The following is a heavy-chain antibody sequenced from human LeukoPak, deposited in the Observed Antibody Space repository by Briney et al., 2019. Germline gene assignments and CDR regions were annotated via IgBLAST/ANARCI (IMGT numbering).Heavy chain of an antibody. Sequence: PSGTLSLTCAVSGGSVTTGNWWTWVRQSPDKGLEWIGEIYHNGSTNYNPSLKSRVTMSVDTSKNQFSLKVSSVTAADTAVYYCARVSDSGSQAYFYYMDVWGKGTTVTIFS. CDR3: ARVSDSGSQAYFYYMDV. V-gene: IGHV4-4*02. J-gene: IGHJ6*03. CDR1: GGSVTTGNW. D-gene: IGHD3-10*01. CDR2: IYHNGST.